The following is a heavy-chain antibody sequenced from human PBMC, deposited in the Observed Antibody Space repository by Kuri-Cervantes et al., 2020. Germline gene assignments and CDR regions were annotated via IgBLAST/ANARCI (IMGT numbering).Heavy chain of an antibody. CDR3: ARVPGQWPAENYMDV. V-gene: IGHV1-69*05. CDR1: GGTFSTYA. J-gene: IGHJ6*03. Sequence: SVKVSCKASGGTFSTYAISWVRQAPGQGLEWMGGIIPIFGTTNYAQKLQDRVTITTDESTNTAYMELSSLRSEDTAVYYCARVPGQWPAENYMDVWGKGTTVTVSS. CDR2: IIPIFGTT. D-gene: IGHD6-19*01.